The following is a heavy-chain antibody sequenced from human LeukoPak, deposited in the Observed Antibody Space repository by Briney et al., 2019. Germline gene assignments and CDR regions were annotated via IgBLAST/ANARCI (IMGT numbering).Heavy chain of an antibody. CDR2: IYPGDSDT. Sequence: GESLTISCKGSGYSLTSYWIGWVRQMPGKGLEWMGIIYPGDSDTRYSPSFQGQVTISADKSISTAYLQWSSLKASDTAMYYCARSGYCSGGSCYPDYWGQGTLVTVSS. CDR3: ARSGYCSGGSCYPDY. D-gene: IGHD2-15*01. CDR1: GYSLTSYW. J-gene: IGHJ4*02. V-gene: IGHV5-51*01.